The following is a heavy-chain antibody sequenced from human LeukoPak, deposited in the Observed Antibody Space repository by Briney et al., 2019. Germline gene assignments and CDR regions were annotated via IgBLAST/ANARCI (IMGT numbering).Heavy chain of an antibody. J-gene: IGHJ4*02. CDR3: ARAPPYCSGGACYFDY. V-gene: IGHV3-33*01. D-gene: IGHD2-15*01. Sequence: PGRSLRLSCAASGFSFSTYGMHWVRRARGKGLEGVVVIWYDGNNKYYADTVKGRFTISRDNSKNTLFLQMNRLRAEDSAVYYCARAPPYCSGGACYFDYWGQGTLVTVSS. CDR2: IWYDGNNK. CDR1: GFSFSTYG.